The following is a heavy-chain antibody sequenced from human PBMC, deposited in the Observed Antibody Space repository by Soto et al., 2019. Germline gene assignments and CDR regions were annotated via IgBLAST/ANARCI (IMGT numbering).Heavy chain of an antibody. CDR2: TYYRSKWYN. CDR3: ARGLGATPFYPSPIDY. J-gene: IGHJ4*02. D-gene: IGHD2-15*01. Sequence: PWQTLSLTCAISGDSVSSNSAAWNWIRQSPARGLEWLGRTYYRSKWYNDYAVSVKSRITINPDTSKNQFSLQLNSVTPADTAVDYCARGLGATPFYPSPIDYWGQGTLVTVSS. CDR1: GDSVSSNSAA. V-gene: IGHV6-1*01.